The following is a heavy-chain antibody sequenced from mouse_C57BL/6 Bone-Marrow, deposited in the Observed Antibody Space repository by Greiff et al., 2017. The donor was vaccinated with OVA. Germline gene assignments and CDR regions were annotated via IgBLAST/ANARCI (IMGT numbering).Heavy chain of an antibody. J-gene: IGHJ2*01. D-gene: IGHD1-1*01. Sequence: EVQRVESGGGLVKPGGSLKLSCAASGFTFSSYAMSWVRQTPEKRLEWVATISDGGSYTYYPDNVKGRFTISRDNAKNNLYLQMSHLKSEDTAMYYCARGGTTVVAPDYWGQGTTLTVSS. CDR1: GFTFSSYA. V-gene: IGHV5-4*01. CDR2: ISDGGSYT. CDR3: ARGGTTVVAPDY.